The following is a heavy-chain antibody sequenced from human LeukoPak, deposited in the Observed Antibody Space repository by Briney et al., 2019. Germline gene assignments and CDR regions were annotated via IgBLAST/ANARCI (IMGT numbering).Heavy chain of an antibody. J-gene: IGHJ4*02. CDR3: ARDLRSGYYD. Sequence: SETLSLTCAVSGGSISSGGYSWSWIRQPPGKGLEWIGYIYHSGSTYYNPSLKSRVTISVDRSKNQFSLKLSSVTAADTAVYYCARDLRSGYYDWGQGTLVTVSS. CDR2: IYHSGST. CDR1: GGSISSGGYS. D-gene: IGHD3-3*01. V-gene: IGHV4-30-2*01.